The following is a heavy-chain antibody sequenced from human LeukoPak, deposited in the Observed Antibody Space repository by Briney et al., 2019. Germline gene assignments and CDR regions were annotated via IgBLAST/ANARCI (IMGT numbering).Heavy chain of an antibody. CDR1: GGSISSYY. CDR2: IYYSGST. J-gene: IGHJ3*02. Sequence: PSETLSLTCTVSGGSISSYYWSWIRQPPGKGLEWIGYIYYSGSTNYNPSLKSRVTISVDTSKNQFSLKLSSVTAADTAVYYCARDVRFAFDIWGQGTMVTVSS. V-gene: IGHV4-59*01. D-gene: IGHD4-17*01. CDR3: ARDVRFAFDI.